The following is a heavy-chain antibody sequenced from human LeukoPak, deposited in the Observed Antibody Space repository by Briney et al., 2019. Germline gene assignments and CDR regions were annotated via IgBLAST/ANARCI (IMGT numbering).Heavy chain of an antibody. CDR3: ARVAIVVVVAATPRGNWFDP. Sequence: ASVKVSCKASGYTFTGYYMHWVRQAPGQGLEWMGWINPNSGGTNYAQKFQGRVTMTTDTSTSTAYMELRSLRSDDTAVYYCARVAIVVVVAATPRGNWFDPWGQGTLVTVSS. V-gene: IGHV1-2*02. CDR2: INPNSGGT. J-gene: IGHJ5*02. CDR1: GYTFTGYY. D-gene: IGHD2-15*01.